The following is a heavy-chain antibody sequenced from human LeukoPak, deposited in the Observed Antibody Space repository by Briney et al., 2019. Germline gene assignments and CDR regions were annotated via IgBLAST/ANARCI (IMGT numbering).Heavy chain of an antibody. CDR2: IRNKALNYAT. J-gene: IGHJ4*02. Sequence: WGSLNLSCAASGFTFSGAAMHWVRQASGKGLEWVGRIRNKALNYATTYAASVKGRFTISRDDSKNTAYLHMNSLKTEDTAVYYCTTFPYESFDYWGQGTLVTVSS. CDR1: GFTFSGAA. V-gene: IGHV3-73*01. D-gene: IGHD3-22*01. CDR3: TTFPYESFDY.